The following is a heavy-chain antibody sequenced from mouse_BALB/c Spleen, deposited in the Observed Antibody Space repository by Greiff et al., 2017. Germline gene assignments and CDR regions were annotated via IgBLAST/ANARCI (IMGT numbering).Heavy chain of an antibody. CDR2: ISSGGSYT. CDR3: ARRGNKDYYGSSLAY. Sequence: EVHLVESGGDLVKPGGSLKLSCAASGFTFSSYGMSWVRQTPDKRLEWVATISSGGSYTYYPDSVKGRFTISRDNAKNTLYLQMSSLKSEDTAMYYCARRGNKDYYGSSLAYWGQGTLVTVSA. CDR1: GFTFSSYG. J-gene: IGHJ3*01. V-gene: IGHV5-6*01. D-gene: IGHD1-1*01.